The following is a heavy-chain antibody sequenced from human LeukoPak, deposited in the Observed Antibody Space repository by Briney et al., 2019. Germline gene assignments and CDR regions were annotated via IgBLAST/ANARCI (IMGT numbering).Heavy chain of an antibody. V-gene: IGHV1-2*02. D-gene: IGHD4/OR15-4a*01. CDR1: GYTFTGYY. CDR2: INPNSGGT. Sequence: ASVKVSCKASGYTFTGYYMHWVRQAPGQGLEWMGWINPNSGGTNYAQKFQGRVTMTRDTSINTAYMELTRLTSDDTAVYYCARPLLWWPQVGYFDYWGQGTLVTVSS. J-gene: IGHJ4*02. CDR3: ARPLLWWPQVGYFDY.